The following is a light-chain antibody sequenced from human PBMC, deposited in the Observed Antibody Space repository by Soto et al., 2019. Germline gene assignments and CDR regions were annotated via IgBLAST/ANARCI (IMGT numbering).Light chain of an antibody. Sequence: EIVMTQSPDTLSVSPGERATLSCRASQSVSSDLAWFQQKPGQAPRLLIYGASTRGTGIPARFSGSGSGTEFTLTISSLQSEDFAVYYCQQYNNWPPFTFGQGTKLEIK. CDR1: QSVSSD. V-gene: IGKV3-15*01. CDR3: QQYNNWPPFT. CDR2: GAS. J-gene: IGKJ2*01.